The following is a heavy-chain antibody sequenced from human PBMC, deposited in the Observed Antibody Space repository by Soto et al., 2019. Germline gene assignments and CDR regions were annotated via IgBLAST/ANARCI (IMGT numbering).Heavy chain of an antibody. CDR2: IYSGGST. Sequence: EVQLVESGGGLVQPGGSLRLSCAASGFTVSYNYMSWVRQAPGKGLEWVSVIYSGGSTYYADSVKGRFTISRDNSKNTLYIHMNSLRAPYTAVYYCASPGGNSIFDYWGQGTLVTVSS. D-gene: IGHD2-21*02. V-gene: IGHV3-66*01. J-gene: IGHJ4*02. CDR3: ASPGGNSIFDY. CDR1: GFTVSYNY.